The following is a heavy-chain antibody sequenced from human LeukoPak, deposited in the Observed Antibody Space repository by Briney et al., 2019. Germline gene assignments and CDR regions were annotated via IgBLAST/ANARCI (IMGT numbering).Heavy chain of an antibody. CDR3: ARYNSGSDYYFDY. V-gene: IGHV5-51*01. D-gene: IGHD5-12*01. CDR2: IYPGDSDT. J-gene: IGHJ4*02. Sequence: GESLKISCKGSGYSFTNNWIGWVRQMPGKGLEWMGIIYPGDSDTRYSPSFQGQVTISADKSISTAYLQWSSLKASDTAMYYCARYNSGSDYYFDYWGQGTLVTVSS. CDR1: GYSFTNNW.